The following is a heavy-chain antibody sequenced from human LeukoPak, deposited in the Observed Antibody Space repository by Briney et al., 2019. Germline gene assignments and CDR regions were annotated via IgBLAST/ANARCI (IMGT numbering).Heavy chain of an antibody. CDR1: GYSFTNYW. Sequence: GESLKIYCKGSGYSFTNYWIGWVRQMPGKGLEWMGIIYPGDSDTRYSPSFQGQVTISADKSISTTYLQWSSLKTSDTAMYYCARQMSGTCYDYWGQGTLVTVSS. V-gene: IGHV5-51*01. D-gene: IGHD1-26*01. CDR3: ARQMSGTCYDY. J-gene: IGHJ4*02. CDR2: IYPGDSDT.